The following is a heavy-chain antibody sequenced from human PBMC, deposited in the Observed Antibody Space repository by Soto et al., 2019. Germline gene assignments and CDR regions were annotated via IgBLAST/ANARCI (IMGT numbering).Heavy chain of an antibody. CDR3: ARGHFFGVVSGGWFDP. J-gene: IGHJ5*02. V-gene: IGHV4-34*01. CDR1: GVSFIGYY. CDR2: INHSGST. Sequence: SETLSLTCAVYGVSFIGYYWSWILQPPGKGLEWIGEINHSGSTNYNPSLKGRVTISVDTSKNQFSLKLSSVTAADTAVYYCARGHFFGVVSGGWFDPCGQGTLVTVYS. D-gene: IGHD3-3*01.